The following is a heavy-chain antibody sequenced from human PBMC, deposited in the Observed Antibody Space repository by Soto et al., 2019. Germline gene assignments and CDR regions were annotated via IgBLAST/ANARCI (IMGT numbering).Heavy chain of an antibody. CDR2: IYYSGST. CDR1: GGSISSSSYY. J-gene: IGHJ5*02. CDR3: ARIGDTAMVTSSAIWFDP. D-gene: IGHD5-18*01. Sequence: PSETLSLTCTVSGGSISSSSYYWGWIRQPPGKGLEWIGSIYYSGSTYYNPSLKNRVTISVDTSKKQFSLKLSFVTAADTVLFYCARIGDTAMVTSSAIWFDPWGQGTLVTVSS. V-gene: IGHV4-39*01.